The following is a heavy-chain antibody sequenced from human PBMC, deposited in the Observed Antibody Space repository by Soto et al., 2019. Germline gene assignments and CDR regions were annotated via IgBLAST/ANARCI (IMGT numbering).Heavy chain of an antibody. Sequence: QVQLVQSGAEVKRPGASVKVSCKASGYTFSSNAIHWVRQAPGERLEWMGWINTGNGNTKYSQKFQGRFTITRDTFASTAYMELSSLRYEDTDVYSCARDSPIRHSFDIWGQGTTVTVSS. CDR1: GYTFSSNA. CDR3: ARDSPIRHSFDI. J-gene: IGHJ3*02. V-gene: IGHV1-3*04. D-gene: IGHD2-21*01. CDR2: INTGNGNT.